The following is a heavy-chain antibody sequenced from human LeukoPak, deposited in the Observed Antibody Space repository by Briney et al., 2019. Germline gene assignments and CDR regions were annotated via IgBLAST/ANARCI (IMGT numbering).Heavy chain of an antibody. CDR1: GYTFTSYD. Sequence: ASVKVSCKASGYTFTSYDINWVRQPTGQGLEWMGWMNPNSGNTGYAQKFQGRVTMTRNTSISTAYMKLSSLRSEDTAVYYCARGLIKSDIVVVVAANIWGQGTLVTVSS. D-gene: IGHD2-15*01. J-gene: IGHJ4*02. CDR2: MNPNSGNT. CDR3: ARGLIKSDIVVVVAANI. V-gene: IGHV1-8*01.